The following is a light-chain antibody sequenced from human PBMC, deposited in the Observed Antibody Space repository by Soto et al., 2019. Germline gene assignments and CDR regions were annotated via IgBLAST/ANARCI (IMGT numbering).Light chain of an antibody. CDR1: SSDVGGYNY. CDR2: EVN. CDR3: SSYTSSSTLV. V-gene: IGLV2-8*01. Sequence: QSVLTQPPSASGSPGQSATISCTGTSSDVGGYNYVSWYQQHPGKAPKLMIYEVNKRPSGVPDRFSGSKSGNTASLTVSGLQAEDEADYYCSSYTSSSTLVFGGGTKLTVL. J-gene: IGLJ2*01.